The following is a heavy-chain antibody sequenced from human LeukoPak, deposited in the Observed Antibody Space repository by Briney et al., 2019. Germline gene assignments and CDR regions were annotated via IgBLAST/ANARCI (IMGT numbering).Heavy chain of an antibody. V-gene: IGHV1-69*01. CDR2: IIPIFGTA. CDR1: GGTFNNSA. CDR3: AGSQSSSSTSLTRYYYYYYYMDV. D-gene: IGHD2-2*01. J-gene: IGHJ6*03. Sequence: SSVKVSCKTSGGTFNNSAISWVRQAPGQGLEWMGGIIPIFGTANYAQKFQGRVTITADESTSTAYMELSSLRSEDTAVYYCAGSQSSSSTSLTRYYYYYYYMDVWGKGTTVTVSS.